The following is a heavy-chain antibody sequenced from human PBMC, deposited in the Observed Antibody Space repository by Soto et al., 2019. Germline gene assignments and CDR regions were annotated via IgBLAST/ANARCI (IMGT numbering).Heavy chain of an antibody. CDR2: IIPIFGTA. D-gene: IGHD1-26*01. V-gene: IGHV1-69*06. J-gene: IGHJ4*02. Sequence: EASVKVSCKASGGTFSSYSISWVRQAPGQGLEGMGGIIPIFGTANYAQKFQGRVTITADKSTSTAYMELISLRSEDTAVYYCARLSIVVASPYYFDYWGQGTLVTVSS. CDR1: GGTFSSYS. CDR3: ARLSIVVASPYYFDY.